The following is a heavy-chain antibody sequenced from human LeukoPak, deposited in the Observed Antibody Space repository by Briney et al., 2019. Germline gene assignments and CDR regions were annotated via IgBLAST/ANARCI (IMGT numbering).Heavy chain of an antibody. CDR2: IYTSGST. J-gene: IGHJ6*03. Sequence: PSETLSLTCTGSGGSISSYYWSWIRQPAGKGLEWSGRIYTSGSTNYNPSLQSRVTMSVDTSNNQLSLKLTYVTAAETAVYYCATIRNGLSYSSYMDVWGKGTTVTVSS. V-gene: IGHV4-4*07. D-gene: IGHD2-8*01. CDR1: GGSISSYY. CDR3: ATIRNGLSYSSYMDV.